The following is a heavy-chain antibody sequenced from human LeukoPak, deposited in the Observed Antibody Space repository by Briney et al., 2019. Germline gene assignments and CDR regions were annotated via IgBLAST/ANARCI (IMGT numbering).Heavy chain of an antibody. D-gene: IGHD3-16*01. J-gene: IGHJ3*02. CDR1: GYTFTDDYY. CDR2: IDPNSGGT. Sequence: EASVKVSCKASGYTFTDDYYLHWVRQAPGQGLEWMGWIDPNSGGTNYAQKFQGRVTMTRDTSINTAYMQLSGLRSDDTAVYSCARSQFGEAFDIWGQGTMVTVSS. V-gene: IGHV1-2*02. CDR3: ARSQFGEAFDI.